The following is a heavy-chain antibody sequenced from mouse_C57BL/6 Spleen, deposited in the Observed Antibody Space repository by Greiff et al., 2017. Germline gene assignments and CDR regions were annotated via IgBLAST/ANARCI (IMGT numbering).Heavy chain of an antibody. CDR3: ARADYYGSSHWYCDV. CDR2: ISDGGSYT. D-gene: IGHD1-1*01. V-gene: IGHV5-4*03. CDR1: GFTFSSYA. Sequence: EVKLMESGGGLVKPGGSLKLSCAASGFTFSSYAMSWVRQTPEKRLEWVATISDGGSYTYYPDNVKGRFTISRDNAKNNLYLQMSHLKSEDTAMYYCARADYYGSSHWYCDVWGTGTTVTVSS. J-gene: IGHJ1*03.